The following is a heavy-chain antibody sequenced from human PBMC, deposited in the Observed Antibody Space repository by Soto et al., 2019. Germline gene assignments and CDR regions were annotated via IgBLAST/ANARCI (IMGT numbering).Heavy chain of an antibody. Sequence: GGSLRLSCAASEFIFSGYGMHWVRQAPGKGLEWVAIISDDGSNEEYADSVKGRFTISRDNSKNTLYLQMNSLRTEDTALYYCTRFYYDSSGYLPSPYYYYYGMDVWGQGTTVTVSS. CDR3: TRFYYDSSGYLPSPYYYYYGMDV. CDR1: EFIFSGYG. J-gene: IGHJ6*02. CDR2: ISDDGSNE. V-gene: IGHV3-30*03. D-gene: IGHD3-22*01.